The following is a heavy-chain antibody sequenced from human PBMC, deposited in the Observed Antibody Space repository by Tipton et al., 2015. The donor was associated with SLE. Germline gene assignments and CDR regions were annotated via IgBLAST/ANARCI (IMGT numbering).Heavy chain of an antibody. CDR3: ARHRPPTWDSTNWSPIDY. V-gene: IGHV4-30-4*01. CDR2: ISYNGNP. J-gene: IGHJ4*02. D-gene: IGHD1-1*01. CDR1: GDSISTGKNY. Sequence: TLSLTCAVSGDSISTGKNYWSWIRQHPEKGLEWIGYISYNGNPYYNPSLKSRVTISVDTSENQFSLKLSSVTAADTAVYYGARHRPPTWDSTNWSPIDYWGQGTLVTVSS.